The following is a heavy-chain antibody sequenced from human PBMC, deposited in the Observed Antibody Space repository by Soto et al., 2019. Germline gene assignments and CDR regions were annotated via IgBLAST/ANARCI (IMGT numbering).Heavy chain of an antibody. V-gene: IGHV4-59*01. CDR3: ARDRTYYDFWSGYFDY. D-gene: IGHD3-3*01. J-gene: IGHJ4*02. CDR2: IYYSGST. CDR1: GGSISSYY. Sequence: SETLSLTCTVSGGSISSYYWSWIRQPPGKGLEWIGYIYYSGSTNYNPSLKSRVTISVDTSKNQFSLKLSSVTAADTAVYYCARDRTYYDFWSGYFDYWGQGTLVTVSS.